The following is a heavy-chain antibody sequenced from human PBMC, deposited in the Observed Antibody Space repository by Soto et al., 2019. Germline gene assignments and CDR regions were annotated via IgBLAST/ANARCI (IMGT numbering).Heavy chain of an antibody. V-gene: IGHV3-21*01. D-gene: IGHD3-22*01. Sequence: PGGSLRLSCTVSGFAFNSYGINWVRQAPGKGLEWVSSISKSDYTYYSDSVKGRFTISRDNAKNSVSLQMNTLRVEDTAVYYCAREDSIIIPAVSDFWGLGTLVTVSS. CDR3: AREDSIIIPAVSDF. CDR2: ISKSDYT. CDR1: GFAFNSYG. J-gene: IGHJ4*02.